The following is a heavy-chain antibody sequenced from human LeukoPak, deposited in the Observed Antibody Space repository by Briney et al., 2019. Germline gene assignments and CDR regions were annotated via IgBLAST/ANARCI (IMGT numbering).Heavy chain of an antibody. J-gene: IGHJ4*02. D-gene: IGHD2-15*01. CDR3: AKSNMVVAASLWDY. CDR1: GFTFSDYY. Sequence: GGSLRLSCAASGFTFSDYYMSWIRQAPGKGLEWVSAISGSGGSTYYADSVKGRFTISRDNSKNTLYLQMNSLRAEDTAVYYCAKSNMVVAASLWDYWGQGTLVTVSS. CDR2: ISGSGGST. V-gene: IGHV3-23*01.